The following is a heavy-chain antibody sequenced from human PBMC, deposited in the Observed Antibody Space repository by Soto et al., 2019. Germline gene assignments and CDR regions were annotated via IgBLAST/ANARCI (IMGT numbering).Heavy chain of an antibody. CDR1: GGSISSSNW. CDR2: IYHSGST. D-gene: IGHD2-15*01. V-gene: IGHV4-4*02. Sequence: QVQLQESGPGLVKPSVTLSLTCAVSGGSISSSNWWSWVRQPPGKGLEWIGEIYHSGSTNYNPSLQSRVTVSVDKSKNQFSLKRSSVTAADTAVYYCARGEGYCSGGSCYPNPRDYWGQGTLVTVSS. J-gene: IGHJ4*02. CDR3: ARGEGYCSGGSCYPNPRDY.